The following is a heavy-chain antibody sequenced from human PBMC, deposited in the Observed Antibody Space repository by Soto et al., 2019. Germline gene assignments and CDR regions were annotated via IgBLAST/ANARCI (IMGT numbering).Heavy chain of an antibody. CDR3: AKGYYDSSGYPRSDYGMDV. D-gene: IGHD3-22*01. CDR2: ISGSGGST. Sequence: GGSLRLSCAASGFTFSSYAMSWVRQAPGKGLEWVSAISGSGGSTYYADSVKGRFTISRDNSKNTLYLQMNSLRAEDTAVYYCAKGYYDSSGYPRSDYGMDVWGQGTTVTVSS. J-gene: IGHJ6*02. CDR1: GFTFSSYA. V-gene: IGHV3-23*01.